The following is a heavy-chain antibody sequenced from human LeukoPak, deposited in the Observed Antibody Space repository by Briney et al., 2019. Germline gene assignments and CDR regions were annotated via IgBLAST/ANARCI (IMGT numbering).Heavy chain of an antibody. Sequence: PGRSLRLSCAASGFTFDDYAMHWVRHAPGKGLEWVSAISGSGGSTYYADSVKGRFTISRDNSKNTLYLQMNSLRAEDTAVYYCAREGLSLDYKSFFEYWGQGTLVTVSS. CDR3: AREGLSLDYKSFFEY. D-gene: IGHD5-12*01. J-gene: IGHJ4*02. V-gene: IGHV3-23*01. CDR2: ISGSGGST. CDR1: GFTFDDYA.